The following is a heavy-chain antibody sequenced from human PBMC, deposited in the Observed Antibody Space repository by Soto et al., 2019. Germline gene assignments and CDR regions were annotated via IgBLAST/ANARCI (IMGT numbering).Heavy chain of an antibody. CDR1: GFPFSSYG. CDR3: AKTGLDGSTTDFDF. V-gene: IGHV3-30*18. CDR2: IFYDGRNI. D-gene: IGHD1-26*01. Sequence: QVQLVESGGGVVQPGRSVRLSCEASGFPFSSYGMHWVRQAPGRGLEWVAVIFYDGRNIYYAESVKGRFAISRDNSNNTLYLQMNSLRAEDTAVYYCAKTGLDGSTTDFDFWGQGTLVTVSS. J-gene: IGHJ4*02.